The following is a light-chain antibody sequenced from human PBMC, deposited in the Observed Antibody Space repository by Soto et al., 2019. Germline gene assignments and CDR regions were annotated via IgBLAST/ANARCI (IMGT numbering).Light chain of an antibody. Sequence: QSAVTQPPSASGSPGQSVTISCTGTSSDVGAYDFVSWYQHHPGKAPKLMIYEVTKRPSGVPDRFSGSKSGNTASLTVSGLQAEDEADYYCTSHAGNYNFPYVFGTGTKVTVL. J-gene: IGLJ1*01. V-gene: IGLV2-8*01. CDR3: TSHAGNYNFPYV. CDR1: SSDVGAYDF. CDR2: EVT.